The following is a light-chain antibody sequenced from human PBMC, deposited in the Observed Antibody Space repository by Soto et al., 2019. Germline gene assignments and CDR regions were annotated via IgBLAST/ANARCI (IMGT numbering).Light chain of an antibody. J-gene: IGLJ3*02. CDR1: SSDIGTYNF. CDR2: EVS. Sequence: QSALTQPASVSASPGQSITISCTGTSSDIGTYNFVSWYQQHPGKAPKLMIFEVSNRPSWVSNRFSGSKSGNTASLTVSALQAEDEADYYCGSYTSSPTWVFGGGTNLTVL. CDR3: GSYTSSPTWV. V-gene: IGLV2-14*01.